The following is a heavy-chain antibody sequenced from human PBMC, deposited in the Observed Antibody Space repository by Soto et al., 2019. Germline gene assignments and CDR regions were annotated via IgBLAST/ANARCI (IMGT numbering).Heavy chain of an antibody. J-gene: IGHJ4*02. CDR3: ARVMVRRITISSPPGY. Sequence: GGSLRLSCAASGFTFSSYAMHWVRQAPGKGLEWVAVISYDGSNKYYADSVKGRFTISRDNSKNTLYLQMNSLRAEDTAVYYCARVMVRRITISSPPGYWGQRTLVTVSS. V-gene: IGHV3-30-3*01. CDR2: ISYDGSNK. D-gene: IGHD3-9*01. CDR1: GFTFSSYA.